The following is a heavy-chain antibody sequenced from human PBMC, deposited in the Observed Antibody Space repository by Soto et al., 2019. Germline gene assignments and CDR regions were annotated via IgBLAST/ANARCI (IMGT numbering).Heavy chain of an antibody. CDR3: ARMTLIAAAGTIDY. CDR2: IIPIFGSA. Sequence: SVKVSCKASGGTFSNYAITWVRQAPGQGLEWLGRIIPIFGSANYAQKFQGRVTITADESTTTAYMELSSLRSDDTATYYCARMTLIAAAGTIDYWGQGALVTVSS. J-gene: IGHJ4*02. CDR1: GGTFSNYA. V-gene: IGHV1-69*13. D-gene: IGHD6-13*01.